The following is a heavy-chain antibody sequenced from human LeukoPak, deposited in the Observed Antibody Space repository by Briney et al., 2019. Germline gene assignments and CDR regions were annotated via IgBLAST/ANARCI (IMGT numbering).Heavy chain of an antibody. J-gene: IGHJ4*02. CDR3: ARGDGYNSGYFEY. CDR2: IYYGGT. V-gene: IGHV4-59*01. CDR1: GGSIATYY. D-gene: IGHD5-24*01. Sequence: SETLSLTCTVSGGSIATYYWSWIRQSPGKGLEWIAYIYYGGTNYNPSLKSRVTISVDTSKNQFSPNLRSATAADTAVYYCARGDGYNSGYFEYWGQGTLVTVPS.